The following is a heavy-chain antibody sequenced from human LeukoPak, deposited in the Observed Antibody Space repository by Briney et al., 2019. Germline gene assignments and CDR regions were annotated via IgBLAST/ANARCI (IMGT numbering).Heavy chain of an antibody. Sequence: GGSLRLSCAASGFTFSSYGMHWVRQAPGKGLEWVAVIWYDGSNKYYADSVKGRFTISRDNSKNTLYLQMNSLRAEDTAVYYCARERAVTKPDAFDIWGQGTMVTVSS. D-gene: IGHD4-17*01. CDR1: GFTFSSYG. CDR2: IWYDGSNK. J-gene: IGHJ3*02. CDR3: ARERAVTKPDAFDI. V-gene: IGHV3-33*01.